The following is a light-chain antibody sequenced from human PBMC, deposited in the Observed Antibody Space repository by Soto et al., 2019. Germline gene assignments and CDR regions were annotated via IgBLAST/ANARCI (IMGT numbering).Light chain of an antibody. CDR1: QSVINY. CDR2: GVS. V-gene: IGKV3-20*01. Sequence: VLTQSPGTLSLSPGERATLSCRASQSVINYLGWYQQKPGQAPRLLIYGVSSRATGITDRFSGSGSGTDFTLTISRLEPEDFAVYYCHQYGSSHSFGQGTKREIK. CDR3: HQYGSSHS. J-gene: IGKJ2*03.